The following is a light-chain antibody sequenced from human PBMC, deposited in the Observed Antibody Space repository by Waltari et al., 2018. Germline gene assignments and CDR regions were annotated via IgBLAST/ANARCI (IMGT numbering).Light chain of an antibody. Sequence: QSALTQPASVSGSPGQSITIPCTGTSRDLGFYDFVSWFQQDPGKAPKVMIYKVNNRPSGVSNRFSGSKSANTASLTISGLQAEDEADYYCSSYTRRSYWVFGGGTQLTVL. J-gene: IGLJ3*02. CDR1: SRDLGFYDF. CDR2: KVN. V-gene: IGLV2-14*01. CDR3: SSYTRRSYWV.